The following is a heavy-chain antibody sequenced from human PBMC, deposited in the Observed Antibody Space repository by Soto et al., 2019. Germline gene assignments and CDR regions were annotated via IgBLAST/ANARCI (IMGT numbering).Heavy chain of an antibody. CDR3: SFQSPLAGWLDP. CDR2: VFGGGHT. CDR1: GFTVSHNY. V-gene: IGHV3-53*01. Sequence: EVQLVESGGTLIPPGGSLRLSCAASGFTVSHNYMSWVRLAPGTGLEWVSSVFGGGHTTYADSVKGRFSVSRDNSVNTFYLQMTGLRSDDTAVYYCSFQSPLAGWLDPWGQGTLVTVSS. J-gene: IGHJ5*02.